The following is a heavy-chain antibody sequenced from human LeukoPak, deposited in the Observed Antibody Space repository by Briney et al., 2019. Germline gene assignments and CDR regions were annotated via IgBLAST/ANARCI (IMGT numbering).Heavy chain of an antibody. Sequence: PSETLSLTCAVYGGSFNGYYWSWIRQPPGKGLEWIGEINHSGSTNYNPSLKSRVTISVDTSKNQFSLKLSSVTAADTAVYYCARVGGGYCSSTSCYRPINWFDPWGQGTLVTVSS. CDR1: GGSFNGYY. J-gene: IGHJ5*02. V-gene: IGHV4-34*01. CDR3: ARVGGGYCSSTSCYRPINWFDP. CDR2: INHSGST. D-gene: IGHD2-2*01.